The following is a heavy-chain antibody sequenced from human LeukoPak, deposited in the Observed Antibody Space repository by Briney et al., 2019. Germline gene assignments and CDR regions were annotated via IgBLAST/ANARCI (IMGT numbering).Heavy chain of an antibody. J-gene: IGHJ6*02. D-gene: IGHD2-2*01. CDR2: INWNGGST. CDR1: GFTFDDYG. V-gene: IGHV3-20*04. Sequence: PGGSLRLSCAASGFTFDDYGMSWVRQAPGKGLEWVSGINWNGGSTGYADSVKGRFTISRDNAKNSLYLQMNSLRAEDTALYYCAGDYCSSTSFGCYYGMDVWGQGTTVTVSS. CDR3: AGDYCSSTSFGCYYGMDV.